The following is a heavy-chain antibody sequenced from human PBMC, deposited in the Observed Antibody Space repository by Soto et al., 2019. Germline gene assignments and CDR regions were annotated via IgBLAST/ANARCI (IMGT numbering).Heavy chain of an antibody. Sequence: QVQLVQSGAEVKKPGSSXKVSXXASGGTFSSYTISWVRQAPGQGLEWMGRIIPILGIANYAQKFQGRVTITADKSTSTAYMELSSLRSEDXAVXXXXXXXXXXXXXFXYWGQGTLVTVSS. V-gene: IGHV1-69*02. CDR1: GGTFSSYT. CDR3: XXXXXXXXXXFXY. J-gene: IGHJ4*02. CDR2: IIPILGIA.